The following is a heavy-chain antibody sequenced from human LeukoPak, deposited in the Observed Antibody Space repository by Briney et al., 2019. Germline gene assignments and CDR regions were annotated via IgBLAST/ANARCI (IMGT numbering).Heavy chain of an antibody. CDR1: GYTFTSHG. CDR3: ARVIAAAGTGDAFDI. J-gene: IGHJ3*02. D-gene: IGHD6-13*01. V-gene: IGHV1-18*01. Sequence: GASVKVSCKASGYTFTSHGISWVRQAPGQGLEWMGWISAYNGNTNYAQKLQGRVTMTTDTSTSTAYMELRSLRSDDTAVYYCARVIAAAGTGDAFDIWGQGTMVTVSS. CDR2: ISAYNGNT.